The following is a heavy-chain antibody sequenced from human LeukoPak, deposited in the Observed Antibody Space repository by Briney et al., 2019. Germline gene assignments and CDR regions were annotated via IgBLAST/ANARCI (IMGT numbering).Heavy chain of an antibody. CDR3: AREGRPSPFDP. V-gene: IGHV4-4*02. CDR1: GGSISSSNW. Sequence: SETLSLTPAVSGGSISSSNWWSWVRQPPGKGLGWFGEIFHSGSTNYNPSLKSRATISVDKPKNQFSLKLSSVTAADTAVYYCAREGRPSPFDPWGQRTLVTVSS. J-gene: IGHJ5*02. CDR2: IFHSGST.